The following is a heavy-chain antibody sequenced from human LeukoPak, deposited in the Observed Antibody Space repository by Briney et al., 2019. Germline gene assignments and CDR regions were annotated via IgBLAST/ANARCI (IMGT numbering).Heavy chain of an antibody. J-gene: IGHJ3*02. CDR3: AAYYDSKDDAFDI. CDR2: ISGSGGST. Sequence: GGSLRLSCAASGFTLSNYGMSWVRQAPGKGLEWVLAISGSGGSTYYADSVKGRFTISRDNSKNTLYLQMNSLRAEDTAVYYCAAYYDSKDDAFDIWGQGTMVTVSS. D-gene: IGHD3-22*01. CDR1: GFTLSNYG. V-gene: IGHV3-23*01.